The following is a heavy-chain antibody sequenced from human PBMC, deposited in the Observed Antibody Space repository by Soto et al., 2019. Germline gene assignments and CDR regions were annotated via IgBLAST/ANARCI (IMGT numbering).Heavy chain of an antibody. Sequence: PVGSLRLSCAASGFTFSSYGMHWVRQAPGKGLEWVAVIWYDGSNKYYADSVKGRFTISRDNSKNTLYLQMNSLRAEDTAVYYCARDGSGSYYNGGYNWFDPWGQGTLVTVSS. D-gene: IGHD3-10*01. V-gene: IGHV3-33*01. J-gene: IGHJ5*02. CDR1: GFTFSSYG. CDR2: IWYDGSNK. CDR3: ARDGSGSYYNGGYNWFDP.